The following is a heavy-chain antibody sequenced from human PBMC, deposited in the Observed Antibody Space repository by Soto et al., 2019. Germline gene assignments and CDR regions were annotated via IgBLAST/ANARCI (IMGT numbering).Heavy chain of an antibody. D-gene: IGHD2-15*01. J-gene: IGHJ3*01. CDR1: GGSVSSGLSY. CDR2: IYYSGST. V-gene: IGHV4-61*01. Sequence: QVQLQESGPGLVKPSETLSLTCTVSGGSVSSGLSYWGWIRQPPGKGLEWIGHIYYSGSTKYNPSLQSRVTISVDTSKNQFSLKLSSVTAADTAVFYCVRQYSADCTGGTCFHAFDFWGQGIMVTVSS. CDR3: VRQYSADCTGGTCFHAFDF.